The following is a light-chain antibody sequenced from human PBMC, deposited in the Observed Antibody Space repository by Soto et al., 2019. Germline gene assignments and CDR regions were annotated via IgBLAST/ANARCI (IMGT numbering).Light chain of an antibody. CDR1: QSVSSNY. Sequence: EIVLTQSPGTLSLYPGERATLSCRAGQSVSSNYLAWYQQKPGQAPRLLIYGASSRATGIPDRFSGSGSGTDFTLTIRRLEPEDFAVYYCQQYGSSYPWTFGQGTKVDI. V-gene: IGKV3-20*01. CDR3: QQYGSSYPWT. J-gene: IGKJ1*01. CDR2: GAS.